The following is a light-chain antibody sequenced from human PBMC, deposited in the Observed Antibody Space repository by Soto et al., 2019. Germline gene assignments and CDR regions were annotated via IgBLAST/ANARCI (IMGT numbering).Light chain of an antibody. CDR1: QSVSAY. J-gene: IGKJ4*01. CDR3: KQRSSWPLT. V-gene: IGKV3-11*01. Sequence: EIVLTQSPATLPLSPGERATLSCRASQSVSAYLAWYQQKRGQAPRLLIYDTYNRATGIQARFSGSGSGTDFSLTIRSLEPEDFAVYYCKQRSSWPLTFGGGTKVDIK. CDR2: DTY.